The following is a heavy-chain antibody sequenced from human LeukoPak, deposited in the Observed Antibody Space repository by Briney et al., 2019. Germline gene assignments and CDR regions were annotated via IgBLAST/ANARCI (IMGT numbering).Heavy chain of an antibody. V-gene: IGHV3-30*02. D-gene: IGHD5-12*01. J-gene: IGHJ4*02. CDR2: IRYDGSNK. CDR1: GFTFSHYG. CDR3: ARIQRGSQVAIDY. Sequence: TGGSLRLSCAASGFTFSHYGMHWVRQAPGKGLEWVAFIRYDGSNKSYADSVKGRFTISRDNSKNTLYLQLNSLRVEDTAVYYCARIQRGSQVAIDYWGQGTLVTVSS.